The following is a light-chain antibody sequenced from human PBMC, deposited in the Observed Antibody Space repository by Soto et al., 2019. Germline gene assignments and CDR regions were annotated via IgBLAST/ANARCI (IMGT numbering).Light chain of an antibody. CDR1: QSVSCSS. J-gene: IGKJ1*01. Sequence: EIVLTQSPGTLSLSPGERATLSCRASQSVSCSSLAWYQQKPGQAPRLLIYGASSRATAIPDRFSGSGSGTDFTLTISRLEPEDFAVYYCQQYGSLPRTFGQGTNVEIK. CDR2: GAS. CDR3: QQYGSLPRT. V-gene: IGKV3-20*01.